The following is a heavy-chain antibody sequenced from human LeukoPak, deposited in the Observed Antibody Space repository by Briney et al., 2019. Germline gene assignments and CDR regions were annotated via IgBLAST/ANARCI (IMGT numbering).Heavy chain of an antibody. CDR3: AKDIRGAAYYDFWSGYYCCYGMDV. V-gene: IGHV3-9*01. J-gene: IGHJ6*02. CDR2: ISWNSGSI. CDR1: GFTFDDDA. D-gene: IGHD3-3*01. Sequence: GGSLRLSCAASGFTFDDDAMHWVRQAPGKGLEWVSGISWNSGSIGYADSVKGRFTISRDNAKNSLYLQMNSLRAEDSALYYCAKDIRGAAYYDFWSGYYCCYGMDVWGQGTTVTVSS.